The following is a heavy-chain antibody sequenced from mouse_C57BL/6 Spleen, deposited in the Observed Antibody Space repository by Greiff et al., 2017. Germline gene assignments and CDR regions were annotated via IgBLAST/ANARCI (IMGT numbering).Heavy chain of an antibody. CDR1: GYTFTDYY. V-gene: IGHV1-76*01. J-gene: IGHJ4*01. CDR3: ARGEDPYYAMDY. Sequence: QVQLKQSGAELVRPGASVKLSCKASGYTFTDYYINWVKQRPGQGLEWIARIYPGSGNTYYNEKFKGKATLTAEKSSSTAYMQLSSLTSEDSAVYFCARGEDPYYAMDYWGQGTSVTVSS. CDR2: IYPGSGNT.